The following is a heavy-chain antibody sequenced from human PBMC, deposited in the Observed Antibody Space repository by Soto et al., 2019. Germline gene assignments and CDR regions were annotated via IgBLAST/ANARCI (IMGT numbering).Heavy chain of an antibody. J-gene: IGHJ6*03. Sequence: GGSLRLSCAASGFTFSNAWMSWVRQAPGKGLEWVGRIKSKTDGGTTDYAAPVKGRFTISRDDSKNTLYLQMNSLKTEDTAVYYCTTDQDSSSSFVRYYYYXMDVWGKGPTVTVSS. V-gene: IGHV3-15*01. D-gene: IGHD6-6*01. CDR2: IKSKTDGGTT. CDR1: GFTFSNAW. CDR3: TTDQDSSSSFVRYYYYXMDV.